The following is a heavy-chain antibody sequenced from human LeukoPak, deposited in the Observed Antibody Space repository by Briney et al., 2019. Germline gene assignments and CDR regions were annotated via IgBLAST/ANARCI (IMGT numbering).Heavy chain of an antibody. Sequence: GGSLRLSCAASGFTLNLYPMNGVRHSREEGVECFLSNRGGGETTYHADSEKGRLPISRDNYQITLYLKINTLRPEHASVYHWARDYGDYVGYFFFDYWGQGTLVTVSS. D-gene: IGHD4-17*01. CDR2: NRGGGETT. J-gene: IGHJ4*02. CDR3: ARDYGDYVGYFFFDY. V-gene: IGHV3-23*01. CDR1: GFTLNLYP.